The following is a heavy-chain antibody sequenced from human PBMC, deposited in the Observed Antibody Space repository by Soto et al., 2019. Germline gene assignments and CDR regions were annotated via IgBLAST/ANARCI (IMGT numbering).Heavy chain of an antibody. V-gene: IGHV3-15*01. CDR3: TTSPGIVVMDY. D-gene: IGHD1-26*01. CDR1: GFTFSNAW. J-gene: IGHJ4*02. CDR2: IKSKTDGGTT. Sequence: LRLSFAASGFTFSNAWMSWVRQAPGKGLEWVGRIKSKTDGGTTDYAAPVKGRFTISRDDSKDTLYLQMNSLKTEDTAVYYCTTSPGIVVMDYWGQGTLVTVSS.